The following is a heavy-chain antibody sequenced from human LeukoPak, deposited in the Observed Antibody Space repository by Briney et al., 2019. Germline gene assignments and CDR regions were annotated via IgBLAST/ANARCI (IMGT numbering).Heavy chain of an antibody. Sequence: GGSLRLSCAASGFTFSSYWMSWVRQAPGQGLEWVANIKQDGSEEYYVDSVKGRFTISRDNAKNSLYLQMNSLPAEDTAVYYCARLLSNYYYYYMDVWGKGTTVTVSS. D-gene: IGHD2/OR15-2a*01. CDR3: ARLLSNYYYYYMDV. CDR2: IKQDGSEE. J-gene: IGHJ6*03. V-gene: IGHV3-7*01. CDR1: GFTFSSYW.